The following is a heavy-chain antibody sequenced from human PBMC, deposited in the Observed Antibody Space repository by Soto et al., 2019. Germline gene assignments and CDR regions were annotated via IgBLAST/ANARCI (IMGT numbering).Heavy chain of an antibody. CDR3: ARDDEGGSDCDIGY. Sequence: QVQLVESGGGVVQPGRSLRLSCAVSGFTFSSHAMHWVRQAPGKGLEWVSLISSDGSNKYYADSVKGRFTTSRDNSKNTMYLQMHSLRFEETAVYYCARDDEGGSDCDIGYWGQGALVTFSS. J-gene: IGHJ4*02. CDR2: ISSDGSNK. CDR1: GFTFSSHA. D-gene: IGHD3-16*01. V-gene: IGHV3-30-3*01.